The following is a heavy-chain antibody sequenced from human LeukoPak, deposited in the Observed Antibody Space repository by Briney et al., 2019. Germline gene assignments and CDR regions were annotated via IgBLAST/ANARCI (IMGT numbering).Heavy chain of an antibody. CDR1: GFTFSSYG. D-gene: IGHD3-22*01. Sequence: PGGSLRLSCAASGFTFSSYGMSWVRQAPGKGLEWVSVISGSGGFTYYADSVKGRFTISRDNSKNTLYLQMNSLRAEDTAVYYCAKDQTPYYYDSSGYPLDYWGQGTLVTVSS. CDR3: AKDQTPYYYDSSGYPLDY. V-gene: IGHV3-23*01. CDR2: ISGSGGFT. J-gene: IGHJ4*02.